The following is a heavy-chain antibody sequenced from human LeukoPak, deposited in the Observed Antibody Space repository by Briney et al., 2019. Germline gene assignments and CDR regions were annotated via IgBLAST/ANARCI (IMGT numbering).Heavy chain of an antibody. CDR3: ARERYYYGSGSREFDY. V-gene: IGHV3-74*01. D-gene: IGHD3-10*01. Sequence: GGSLRLSCTGSGFIFSTYWMHWVRQAPGKGLVWVSRIKTDGSTKYYADSVKGRFAVSRDNSKNTLYLQMNSLRAEDTAVYYCARERYYYGSGSREFDYWGQGTLVTVSS. CDR1: GFIFSTYW. CDR2: IKTDGSTK. J-gene: IGHJ4*02.